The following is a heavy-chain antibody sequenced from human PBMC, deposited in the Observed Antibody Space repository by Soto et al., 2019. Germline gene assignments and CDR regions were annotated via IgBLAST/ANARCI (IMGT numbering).Heavy chain of an antibody. CDR1: GFTFSTYV. CDR2: ISGSGGGT. Sequence: EVQLFESGGGLVQPGGSLRLSCAASGFTFSTYVMSWVRQAPGKGLEWVSAISGSGGGTYYSDSVKGRCTISRDNSKNTLYLQMNGLRVEDTAVYYCAKREGPYCGGDCCVDWGQGTLVTVSS. CDR3: AKREGPYCGGDCCVD. V-gene: IGHV3-23*01. J-gene: IGHJ4*02. D-gene: IGHD2-21*02.